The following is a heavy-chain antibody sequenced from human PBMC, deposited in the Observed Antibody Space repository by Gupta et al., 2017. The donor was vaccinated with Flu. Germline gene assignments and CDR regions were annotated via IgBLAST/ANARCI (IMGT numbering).Heavy chain of an antibody. V-gene: IGHV1-46*01. CDR1: GYTFTSYY. J-gene: IGHJ6*02. Sequence: QVQLVQSGAEVKKPGASVKVSCKASGYTFTSYYMHWVRQAPGQGLEWMGIINPSGGSTSYAQKFQGRVTMTRDTSTSTVYMELSSLRSEDTAVYYCARDLERDTAPSEYYYYYGMDVWGQGTTVTVSS. CDR2: INPSGGST. CDR3: ARDLERDTAPSEYYYYYGMDV. D-gene: IGHD5-18*01.